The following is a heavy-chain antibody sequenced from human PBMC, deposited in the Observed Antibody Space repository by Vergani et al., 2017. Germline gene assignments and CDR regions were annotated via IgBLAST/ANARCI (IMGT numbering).Heavy chain of an antibody. CDR2: SRNKARSYTT. CDR1: GFTLSDHV. Sequence: EVQLVESGGGLVQPGGSLRLSCAASGFTLSDHVMDWVRQGPGKGLEWVGRSRNKARSYTTEYSASVKGRFTISRDDSRNSLYLQMNSLKTEDTAVYYCTTDNQQSSLGHCSVTNCYGGVFDIWGQGTVVTVSS. D-gene: IGHD2-15*01. CDR3: TTDNQQSSLGHCSVTNCYGGVFDI. J-gene: IGHJ3*02. V-gene: IGHV3-72*01.